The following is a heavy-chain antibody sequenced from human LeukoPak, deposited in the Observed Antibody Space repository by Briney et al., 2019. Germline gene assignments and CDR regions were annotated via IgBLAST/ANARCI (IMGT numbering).Heavy chain of an antibody. V-gene: IGHV3-53*04. D-gene: IGHD3-9*01. Sequence: GGSLRLSCAASGFTVSSNYMSWVRQAPGKGLEWVSVIYSGGSTYYADSVKGRFAISRHNSKNTLYLQMNSLRAEDTAVYYCARVRVENYDILTGYPRYYFDYWGQGTLVTVSS. CDR3: ARVRVENYDILTGYPRYYFDY. J-gene: IGHJ4*02. CDR2: IYSGGST. CDR1: GFTVSSNY.